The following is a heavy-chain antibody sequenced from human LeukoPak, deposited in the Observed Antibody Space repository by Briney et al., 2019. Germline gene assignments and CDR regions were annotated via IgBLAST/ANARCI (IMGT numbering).Heavy chain of an antibody. CDR3: TTIIKSGSFDY. CDR1: GFLFSDAW. V-gene: IGHV3-15*01. Sequence: GGSLRLSCAASGFLFSDAWMSWIRQAPGKGLEWVGRIKSKADGGTTDYAAPLKARFTISRDDSKTTLYLQMNSLKTEDTAVYYCTTIIKSGSFDYWGQGTLVTVSS. J-gene: IGHJ4*02. CDR2: IKSKADGGTT. D-gene: IGHD3-10*01.